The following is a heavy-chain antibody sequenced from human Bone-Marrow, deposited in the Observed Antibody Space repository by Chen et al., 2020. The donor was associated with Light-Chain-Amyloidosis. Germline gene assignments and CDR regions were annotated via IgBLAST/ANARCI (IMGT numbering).Heavy chain of an antibody. D-gene: IGHD2-21*02. V-gene: IGHV3-53*02. CDR2: IYAGGST. CDR3: AFRSRDCFSGGPCYGDAFNV. CDR1: GFSVSGHY. J-gene: IGHJ3*01. Sequence: EVQLVETGGGVIQPGGSLRLSCAASGFSVSGHYITWVRKAPGRGLEWVSLIYAGGSTFYAESVKGRFTISRDISENTLILQMSSLRADDTAVYYCAFRSRDCFSGGPCYGDAFNVWGQGTVVTVSS.